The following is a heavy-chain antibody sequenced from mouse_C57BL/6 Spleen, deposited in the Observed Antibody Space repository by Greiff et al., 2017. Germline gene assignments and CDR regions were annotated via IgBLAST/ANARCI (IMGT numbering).Heavy chain of an antibody. D-gene: IGHD2-1*01. J-gene: IGHJ2*01. Sequence: QVQLQQPGAELVRPGSSVKLSCKASGYTFTSYWMAWVKQRPGQGLEWIGNIYPSDSETHYNQKFKDKATLTVDKSSSTAYMQLSSLTSEDSAVYYCARGRDTMVRYFDYWGQGTTLTVSS. CDR1: GYTFTSYW. V-gene: IGHV1-61*01. CDR2: IYPSDSET. CDR3: ARGRDTMVRYFDY.